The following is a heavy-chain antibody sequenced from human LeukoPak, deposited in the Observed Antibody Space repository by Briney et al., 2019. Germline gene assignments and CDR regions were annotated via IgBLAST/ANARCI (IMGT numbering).Heavy chain of an antibody. V-gene: IGHV4-34*01. CDR3: ARVNGYSYGYYYYYYMDV. CDR1: GGSFSGYY. D-gene: IGHD5-18*01. J-gene: IGHJ6*03. CDR2: INHSGST. Sequence: SETLSLTCAVSGGSFSGYYWSWIRQPPGKGLEWIGEINHSGSTNYNPSLKSRVTISVDTSKNQFSLKLSSVTAADTAVYYCARVNGYSYGYYYYYYMDVWGKGTTVTVSS.